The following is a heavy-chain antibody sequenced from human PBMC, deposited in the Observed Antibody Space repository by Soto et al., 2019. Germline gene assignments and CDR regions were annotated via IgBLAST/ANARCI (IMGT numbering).Heavy chain of an antibody. CDR3: ARARDKPDYYYGKDV. V-gene: IGHV3-53*01. CDR1: GFSVSSNY. J-gene: IGHJ6*01. Sequence: GGSLRLCCTASGFSVSSNYMSLVRQAPGKGLEWVSVIYSDAGTYYAGSVKGRFTIHRDNSKNTLYLKMNSRRPEETAVYYFARARDKPDYYYGKDVWGQGTTDTVSS. CDR2: IYSDAGT. D-gene: IGHD2-15*01.